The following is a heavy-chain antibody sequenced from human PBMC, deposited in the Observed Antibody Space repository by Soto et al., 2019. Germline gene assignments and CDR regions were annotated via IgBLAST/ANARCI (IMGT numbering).Heavy chain of an antibody. J-gene: IGHJ4*02. D-gene: IGHD2-21*02. CDR2: IWYDGSNK. Sequence: QVQLVESGGGVVQPGRSLRLSCAASGFTFSSYGMHWVRQAPGKGLEWVAVIWYDGSNKYYADSVKGRFTISSDNSKNTLYLQMISLRAEDTAVYYCARVHCGGDCYSPFDYWGQGTLVTVSS. CDR3: ARVHCGGDCYSPFDY. V-gene: IGHV3-33*01. CDR1: GFTFSSYG.